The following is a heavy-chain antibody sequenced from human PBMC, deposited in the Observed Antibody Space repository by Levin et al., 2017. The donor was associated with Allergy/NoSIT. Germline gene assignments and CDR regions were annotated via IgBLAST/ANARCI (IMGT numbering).Heavy chain of an antibody. CDR3: AKGHGGGGSYLDY. V-gene: IGHV3-43D*03. CDR2: ISWDGGST. Sequence: TGGSLRLSCAASGFTFDDYAMHWVRQAPGKGLEWVSLISWDGGSTYYADSVKGRFTISRDNSKNSLYLQMNSLRAEDTALYYCAKGHGGGGSYLDYWGQGTLVTVSS. CDR1: GFTFDDYA. J-gene: IGHJ4*02. D-gene: IGHD3-16*01.